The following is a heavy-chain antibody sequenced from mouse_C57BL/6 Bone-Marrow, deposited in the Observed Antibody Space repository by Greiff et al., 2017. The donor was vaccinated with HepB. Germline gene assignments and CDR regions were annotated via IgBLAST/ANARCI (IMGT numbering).Heavy chain of an antibody. D-gene: IGHD2-5*01. CDR3: ARGYYSNSWFAY. CDR2: ISYSGST. Sequence: EVKVEESGPGMVKPSQSLSLTCTVTGYSITSGYDWHWIRHFPGNKLEWMGYISYSGSTNYNPSLKSRISITHDTSKNHFFLKLNSVTTEDTATYYCARGYYSNSWFAYWGQGTLVTVSA. CDR1: GYSITSGYD. V-gene: IGHV3-1*01. J-gene: IGHJ3*01.